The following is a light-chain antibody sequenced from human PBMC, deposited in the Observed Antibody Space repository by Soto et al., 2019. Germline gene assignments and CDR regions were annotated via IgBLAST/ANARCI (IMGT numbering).Light chain of an antibody. Sequence: QSVLTQPPSVSGAPGQRVTISCTGSSSNIGAGYDVHWYQQLPGTAPKLLMFGNTNRPSGVPDRFSGSKSGTSASLAITGLQAEDEADYYCQSFDSSQSGVFGTGTKLTVL. CDR3: QSFDSSQSGV. CDR1: SSNIGAGYD. V-gene: IGLV1-40*01. J-gene: IGLJ1*01. CDR2: GNT.